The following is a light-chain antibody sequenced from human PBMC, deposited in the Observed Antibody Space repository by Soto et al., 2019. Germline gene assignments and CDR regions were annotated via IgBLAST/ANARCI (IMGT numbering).Light chain of an antibody. CDR3: TSYTSSSPLV. CDR1: SSDVGGYNF. Sequence: QSALTQPASVSGSPGQSITISCTGNSSDVGGYNFVSWYQHHPGKAPKLMIYEVVNRPSGVSNRFSGSKSGNTASLTISGLQAEDEADYYCTSYTSSSPLVFGTGTKVTVL. CDR2: EVV. J-gene: IGLJ1*01. V-gene: IGLV2-14*01.